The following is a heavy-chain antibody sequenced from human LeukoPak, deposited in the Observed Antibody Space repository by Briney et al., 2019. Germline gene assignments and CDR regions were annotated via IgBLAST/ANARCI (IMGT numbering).Heavy chain of an antibody. CDR2: IYYSGST. Sequence: SETLSLTCTVSGGSISSGGYYWSWIRQHPGKGLEWIGYIYYSGSTYYNPSLKSRVTISVDTSKNQFSLKLSSVTAADTAVYYCARALKVATTRNNWFDTWGQGTLVTVSS. V-gene: IGHV4-31*03. J-gene: IGHJ5*02. CDR1: GGSISSGGYY. D-gene: IGHD5-24*01. CDR3: ARALKVATTRNNWFDT.